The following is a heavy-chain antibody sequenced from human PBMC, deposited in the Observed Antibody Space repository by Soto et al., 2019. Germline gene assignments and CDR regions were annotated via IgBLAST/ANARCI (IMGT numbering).Heavy chain of an antibody. CDR2: IIPIFGTA. D-gene: IGHD1-26*01. V-gene: IGHV1-69*01. Sequence: QVQLVQSGAEVKKPGSSVKVSCKASGGTFSSYSINWVRQAPGQGLEWMGEIIPIFGTANYAQKFQGRVTITADESTSTAYMELSSLRYDVTDVYYCAGDCGRHSGGIDYWGQGTLVTVSS. J-gene: IGHJ4*02. CDR1: GGTFSSYS. CDR3: AGDCGRHSGGIDY.